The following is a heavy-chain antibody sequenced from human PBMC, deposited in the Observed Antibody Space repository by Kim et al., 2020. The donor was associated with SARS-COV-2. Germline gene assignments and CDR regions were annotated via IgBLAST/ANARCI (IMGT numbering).Heavy chain of an antibody. CDR2: NRSGSGT. J-gene: IGHJ4*02. Sequence: NRSGSGTNYGQKFQGRVTMTGDTSTNTVYMELSSLRSDDTAVYYCAKEGGHWGQGTLVTVSS. V-gene: IGHV1-46*01. CDR3: AKEGGH. D-gene: IGHD3-16*01.